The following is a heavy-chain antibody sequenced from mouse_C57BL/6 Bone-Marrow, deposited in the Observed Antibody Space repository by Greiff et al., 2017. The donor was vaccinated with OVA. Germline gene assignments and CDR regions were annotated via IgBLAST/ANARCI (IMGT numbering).Heavy chain of an antibody. D-gene: IGHD2-4*01. CDR3: ERSYYYDSEDFDY. Sequence: QVQLQQPGAELVMPGASVKLSCKASGYTFTSYWMHWVKQRPGQGLEWIGEIDPSDSYTNYNQKFKGKSTLTVDKSSSTAYMQLSSLTSEDSAVYYFERSYYYDSEDFDYWGQGTTVTVSS. CDR1: GYTFTSYW. J-gene: IGHJ2*01. V-gene: IGHV1-69*01. CDR2: IDPSDSYT.